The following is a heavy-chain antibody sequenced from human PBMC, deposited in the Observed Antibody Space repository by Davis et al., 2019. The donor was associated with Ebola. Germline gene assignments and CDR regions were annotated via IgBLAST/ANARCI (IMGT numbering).Heavy chain of an antibody. V-gene: IGHV3-30*04. CDR1: GFTFSSYA. Sequence: GGSLRLSCAASGFTFSSYAMHWVRQAPGKGLEWVAVISYDGSNKYYADSVKGRFTISRDNSKNTLYLQMSSLRAEDTAVYYCARDMVISAAGTWWFDPWGQGTLVTVSS. CDR2: ISYDGSNK. J-gene: IGHJ5*02. CDR3: ARDMVISAAGTWWFDP. D-gene: IGHD6-13*01.